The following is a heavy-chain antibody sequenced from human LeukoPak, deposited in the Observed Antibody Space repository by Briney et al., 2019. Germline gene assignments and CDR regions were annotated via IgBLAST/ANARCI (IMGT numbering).Heavy chain of an antibody. V-gene: IGHV3-74*01. D-gene: IGHD6-13*01. J-gene: IGHJ4*02. Sequence: GGSLRLSCAASGFTFSSYWMHWVRQAPGKGLAWVSRTNTDGSSTTYADSVKGRFTISRDNAKNTPYLQMNSLRAEDTAVYYCARLQPYSRPDYWGQGTLVTVSS. CDR1: GFTFSSYW. CDR3: ARLQPYSRPDY. CDR2: TNTDGSST.